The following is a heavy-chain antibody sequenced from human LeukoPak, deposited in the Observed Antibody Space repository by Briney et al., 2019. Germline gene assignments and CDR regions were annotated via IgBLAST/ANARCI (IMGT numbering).Heavy chain of an antibody. CDR3: AKERSHDSSGYYYYRARRRGPFDY. J-gene: IGHJ4*02. D-gene: IGHD3-22*01. V-gene: IGHV3-23*01. CDR2: ISGSGGST. Sequence: GGSLRLSCAASGFTFSSYGMSWVRQAPGKGLEWVSAISGSGGSTYYADSVKCRFTISRDNSKNTLYLQMNSLRAEDTAVYYCAKERSHDSSGYYYYRARRRGPFDYWGQGNLVTVSS. CDR1: GFTFSSYG.